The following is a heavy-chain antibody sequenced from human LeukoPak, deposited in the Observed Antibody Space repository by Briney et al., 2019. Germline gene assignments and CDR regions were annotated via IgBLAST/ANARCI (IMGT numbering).Heavy chain of an antibody. D-gene: IGHD6-19*01. CDR2: IKQDGSKE. CDR1: GFSFSSYW. J-gene: IGHJ4*02. CDR3: ARDLGSYSSGRYYFDH. Sequence: GGSLRLSCAASGFSFSSYWMSWVRQAPGKGLEWVANIKQDGSKEYYVDSVKGRFTISRDNAQNSLYLQMNSLRADDTAVYYCARDLGSYSSGRYYFDHWGQGTLVTVS. V-gene: IGHV3-7*01.